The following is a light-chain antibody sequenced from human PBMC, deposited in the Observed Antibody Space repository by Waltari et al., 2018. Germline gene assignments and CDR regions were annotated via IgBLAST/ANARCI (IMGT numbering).Light chain of an antibody. V-gene: IGKV1D-13*01. CDR3: QQFINYPLT. CDR2: DAS. Sequence: AIQLTQSPSSLSASVGHRITITCRASQDIASALAWYVQKPGKAPQLLIYDASTLESGVPSRFSGSGSGTDFTLSISGLQPEDFATYYCQQFINYPLTFGPGTTVISN. CDR1: QDIASA. J-gene: IGKJ3*01.